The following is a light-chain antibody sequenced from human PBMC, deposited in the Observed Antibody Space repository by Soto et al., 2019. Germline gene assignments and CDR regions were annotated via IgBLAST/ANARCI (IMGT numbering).Light chain of an antibody. V-gene: IGKV3-20*01. CDR2: GAS. CDR1: QSVTSNY. J-gene: IGKJ1*01. CDR3: HQYGSSVRA. Sequence: EIVLTQSPGTLSLSPGERATLSCRASQSVTSNYLAWHQQKPGQAPKLLIYGASTRAPGIPDRFNGSGSGTDFTLTISRLEADDVAVYHCHQYGSSVRAFGQGTEV.